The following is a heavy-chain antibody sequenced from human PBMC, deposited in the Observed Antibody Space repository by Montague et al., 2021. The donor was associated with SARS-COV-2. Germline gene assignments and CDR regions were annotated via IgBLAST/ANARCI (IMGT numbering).Heavy chain of an antibody. V-gene: IGHV3-23*01. CDR3: ANPIAPSVLLSY. D-gene: IGHD2-15*01. CDR1: GFTFSSYD. Sequence: SLRLSCAAAGFTFSSYDMSWVRQAPGRGLEWLSAISGSGASTYYADSLKGRFTISRDNSKNTLYLQMNSLRVEDTAVYYCANPIAPSVLLSYWGQGTLVTVSS. CDR2: ISGSGAST. J-gene: IGHJ4*02.